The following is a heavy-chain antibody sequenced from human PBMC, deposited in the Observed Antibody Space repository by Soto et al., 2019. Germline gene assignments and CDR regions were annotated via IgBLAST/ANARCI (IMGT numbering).Heavy chain of an antibody. CDR3: ATSYTWRLFDY. J-gene: IGHJ4*02. V-gene: IGHV3-53*01. CDR2: IYSGGST. CDR1: GFSVSSNY. Sequence: PGGSLRLSCAVSGFSVSSNYITWVRQAPGKGLEWVSVIYSGGSTYYADSVRGRFTISRDNSKNTLYVQMNSLRAEDTAVYYCATSYTWRLFDYWGQGTLVTVSS. D-gene: IGHD1-20*01.